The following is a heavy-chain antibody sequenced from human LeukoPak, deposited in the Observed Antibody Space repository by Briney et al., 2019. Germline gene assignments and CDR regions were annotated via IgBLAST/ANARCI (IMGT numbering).Heavy chain of an antibody. V-gene: IGHV3-30-3*01. Sequence: PGGSLRLSCAVSGFTFSSYAMQWVRQAPGKGLDWVAVISYDGSNKYYADPVKGRFTISRDNSKNTLYLQMDSLRAEDTAVYSCARGPYCTSPNCYNPAGYWGQGTLVTVSS. D-gene: IGHD2-2*02. J-gene: IGHJ4*02. CDR3: ARGPYCTSPNCYNPAGY. CDR2: ISYDGSNK. CDR1: GFTFSSYA.